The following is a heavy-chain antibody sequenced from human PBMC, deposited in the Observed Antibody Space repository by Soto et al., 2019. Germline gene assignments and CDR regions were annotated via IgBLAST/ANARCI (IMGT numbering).Heavy chain of an antibody. J-gene: IGHJ4*02. CDR3: ARGPPYDSRFDY. Sequence: ASGKVSCKASGYTFTSYAMHWVRQAPGQRLEWMGWINAGNGNTKYSQKFQGRVTITRDTSASTAYMELSSLRSEDTAVYYCARGPPYDSRFDYWGQGTLVTVSS. D-gene: IGHD3-22*01. CDR2: INAGNGNT. V-gene: IGHV1-3*01. CDR1: GYTFTSYA.